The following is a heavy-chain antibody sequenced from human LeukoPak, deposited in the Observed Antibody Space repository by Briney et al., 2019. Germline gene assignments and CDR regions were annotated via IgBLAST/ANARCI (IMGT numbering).Heavy chain of an antibody. D-gene: IGHD2-2*01. CDR3: ASDKAPYCSSSSWYLPWVDP. CDR2: ISAYNGYT. V-gene: IGHV1-18*01. CDR1: GYTFSSYG. J-gene: IGHJ5*02. Sequence: ASVKVSCKSSGYTFSSYGITWVRQAPGQGLEWMGWISAYNGYTDYSQKLQGRVTMTTDTSTSTVYMELRSLRSDDTAVYYCASDKAPYCSSSSWYLPWVDPWGQGTLVTVSS.